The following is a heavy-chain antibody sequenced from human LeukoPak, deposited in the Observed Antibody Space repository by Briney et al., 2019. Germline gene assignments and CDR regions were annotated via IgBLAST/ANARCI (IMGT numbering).Heavy chain of an antibody. CDR1: GYTFTSYD. Sequence: ASVKVSCKASGYTFTSYDINWVRQTTGQGLEWMGWMNPQSGDTGYAQKFQGRVTMTRNTSISTAYMELSSLRSEDTAVYYCARVPIAVAGYWFDPWGQGTLVTVSS. CDR2: MNPQSGDT. D-gene: IGHD6-19*01. J-gene: IGHJ5*02. V-gene: IGHV1-8*02. CDR3: ARVPIAVAGYWFDP.